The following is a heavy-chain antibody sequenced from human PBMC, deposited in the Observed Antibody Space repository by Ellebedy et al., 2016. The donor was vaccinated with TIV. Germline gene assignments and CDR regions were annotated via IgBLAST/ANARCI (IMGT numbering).Heavy chain of an antibody. V-gene: IGHV3-7*03. CDR2: IKQDGSEK. CDR1: GFTFSSYW. Sequence: PGGSLRLSCAASGFTFSSYWMSWVRQAPGKGLEWVANIKQDGSEKYYVDSVKGRFTISRDNADNSLYLQMNSLRAEDTAVYYCARGGYNYGNNYYYYYGMDVWGQGTTVTVSS. J-gene: IGHJ6*02. D-gene: IGHD5-18*01. CDR3: ARGGYNYGNNYYYYYGMDV.